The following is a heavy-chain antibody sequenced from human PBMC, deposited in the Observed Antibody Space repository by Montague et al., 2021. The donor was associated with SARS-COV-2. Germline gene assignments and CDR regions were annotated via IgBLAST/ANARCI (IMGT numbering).Heavy chain of an antibody. CDR3: ARLGDGVVPSPILGVGPYYCDYYMDV. CDR2: IHHSGST. V-gene: IGHV4-34*01. D-gene: IGHD3-10*01. Sequence: SQTLSLTCAVHGGSFSTYSWNWIRQPPGKGLEWIGEIHHSGSTNYNPSLKSQVTISAYTSKNQFSLKLTSVAAADTAVYYCARLGDGVVPSPILGVGPYYCDYYMDVWGKGTTVTVSS. J-gene: IGHJ6*03. CDR1: GGSFSTYS.